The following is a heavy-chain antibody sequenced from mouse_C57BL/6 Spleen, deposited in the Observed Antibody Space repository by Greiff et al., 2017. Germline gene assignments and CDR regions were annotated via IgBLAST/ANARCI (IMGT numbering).Heavy chain of an antibody. CDR2: ISSGSSTI. Sequence: EVQGVESGGGLVKPGGSLKLSCAASGFTFSDYGMHWVRQAPEKGLEWVAYISSGSSTIYYADTVKGRFTISRDNAKNTLFLQMTSLRSEDTAMYYCARRITTVVAGDYAMDYWGQGTSVTVSS. CDR3: ARRITTVVAGDYAMDY. J-gene: IGHJ4*01. V-gene: IGHV5-17*01. D-gene: IGHD1-1*01. CDR1: GFTFSDYG.